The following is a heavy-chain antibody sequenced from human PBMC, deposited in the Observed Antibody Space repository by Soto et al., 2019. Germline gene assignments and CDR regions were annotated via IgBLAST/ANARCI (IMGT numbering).Heavy chain of an antibody. CDR2: ISAYNGNT. CDR1: GYTFTSYG. D-gene: IGHD6-19*01. V-gene: IGHV1-18*01. CDR3: ARDLAVGLVDY. Sequence: QVQLVQSGAEVKKPGASVKVSCKASGYTFTSYGISWVRQAPGQGLEWMGWISAYNGNTTYAQKLQGRVTMTTDTSRGTAYMEVRSLRYDETAVYYCARDLAVGLVDYWGQGTLVTVSS. J-gene: IGHJ4*02.